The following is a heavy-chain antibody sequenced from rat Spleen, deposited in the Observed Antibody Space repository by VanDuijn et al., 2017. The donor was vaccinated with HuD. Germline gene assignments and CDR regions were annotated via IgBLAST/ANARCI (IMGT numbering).Heavy chain of an antibody. CDR3: TTKYRYNSPFDY. V-gene: IGHV5-31*01. J-gene: IGHJ2*01. D-gene: IGHD1-5*01. CDR2: ISTGGGNT. CDR1: GFTFNNYW. Sequence: EVQLVESGGGLVQPGRSLKLSCVVSGFTFNNYWMTWIRQAPGKGLEWVASISTGGGNTYYRDSVKGRFTISRDNAKSTLYLQMDSLRFEDTATYYCTTKYRYNSPFDYWGQGVMVTVSS.